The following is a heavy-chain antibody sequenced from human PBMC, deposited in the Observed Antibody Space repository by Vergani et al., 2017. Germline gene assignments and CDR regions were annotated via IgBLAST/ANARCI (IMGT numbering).Heavy chain of an antibody. CDR3: ARAYDFWSGYPTPFDY. CDR2: ISSSGSTI. V-gene: IGHV3-48*03. Sequence: EVQLVESGGGLVQPGGSLRLSCAASGFTFSSYEMNWVRQAPGKGLEWVSYISSSGSTIDYADSVKGRFTVSRDNAKTSLYLQMNSLRAEDTAVYYCARAYDFWSGYPTPFDYWGQGTLVTVSS. CDR1: GFTFSSYE. J-gene: IGHJ4*02. D-gene: IGHD3-3*01.